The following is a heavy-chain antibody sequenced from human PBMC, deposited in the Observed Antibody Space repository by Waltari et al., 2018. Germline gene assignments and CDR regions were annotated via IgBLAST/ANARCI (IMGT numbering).Heavy chain of an antibody. CDR1: VGCRTHYKNY. CDR3: AGEHGSPPGPYTSSPLFDP. Sequence: QVQLQESGPGLVRPSEPLSPLCSVSVGCRTHYKNYGTRIRQPPGRGLEWIGYIHTSGRSNFPPSLKLRVTISTGSSKYPFSLRLTAVTAADTGVYYCAGEHGSPPGPYTSSPLFDPWCPGTLVTVSS. CDR2: IHTSGRS. D-gene: IGHD2-2*01. J-gene: IGHJ5*02. V-gene: IGHV4-61*03.